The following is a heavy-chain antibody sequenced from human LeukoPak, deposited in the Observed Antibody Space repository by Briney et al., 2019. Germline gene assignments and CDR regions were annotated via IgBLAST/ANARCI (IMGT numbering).Heavy chain of an antibody. Sequence: QPGGSLRLSCAASGFTFSSYGMHWVRQAPGKGLEWVAVISYDGRNKYYADSVKGRFTIYRDNSGNTLYLQLNSLRGDDTAVYYCARDRVATRTNYWYGPTTAYWGQGTLVTVSA. J-gene: IGHJ4*02. CDR1: GFTFSSYG. V-gene: IGHV3-30*03. D-gene: IGHD5-12*01. CDR2: ISYDGRNK. CDR3: ARDRVATRTNYWYGPTTAY.